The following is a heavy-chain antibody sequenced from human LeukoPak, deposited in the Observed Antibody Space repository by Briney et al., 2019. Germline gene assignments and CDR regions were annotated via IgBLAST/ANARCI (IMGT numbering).Heavy chain of an antibody. J-gene: IGHJ4*02. Sequence: GGSLRLSCAASGFTFSRHWMHWVRQAPGKGLVWVSRINSDGSSTSYADSVKGRFTISRDNAKNTLYLQMNSLRAEDTAMYYCAREWSGFGELPDNWGQGTLVTVS. V-gene: IGHV3-74*01. D-gene: IGHD3-10*01. CDR3: AREWSGFGELPDN. CDR2: INSDGSST. CDR1: GFTFSRHW.